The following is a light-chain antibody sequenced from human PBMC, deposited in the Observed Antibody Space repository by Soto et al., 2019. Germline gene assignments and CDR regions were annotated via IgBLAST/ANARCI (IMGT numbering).Light chain of an antibody. V-gene: IGKV3-20*01. CDR3: QQYVGSPIT. CDR2: DAS. Sequence: EIVLTQSPGTLSLSPGERATLSCRASQRVSSNYLAWYQQKPGQAPRLLIYDASSRATGIPDRFTGGGSGTDFSLTIRRLEPEDFALYYCQQYVGSPITFGQGTRREIK. J-gene: IGKJ5*01. CDR1: QRVSSNY.